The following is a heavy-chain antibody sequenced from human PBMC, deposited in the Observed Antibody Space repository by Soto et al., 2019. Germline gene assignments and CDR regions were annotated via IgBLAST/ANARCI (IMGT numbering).Heavy chain of an antibody. Sequence: EVQLLESGGGLVQPGGSLRLSYAASGFTFSSYAMSWVRQAPGKGLEWVSAISGSGGSTYYADSVKGRFTISRDNSKNTPYLQMNSLRAEDTAVYYCAKDWSGWDYGDFVDYWGQGTLVTVSS. CDR1: GFTFSSYA. V-gene: IGHV3-23*01. D-gene: IGHD4-17*01. CDR2: ISGSGGST. J-gene: IGHJ4*02. CDR3: AKDWSGWDYGDFVDY.